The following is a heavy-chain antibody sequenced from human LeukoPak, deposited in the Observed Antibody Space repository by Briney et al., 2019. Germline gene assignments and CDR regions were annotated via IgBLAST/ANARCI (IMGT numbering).Heavy chain of an antibody. Sequence: PSETLSLTCTVSGGSISSSSYYWGWIRQPPGKGLEWIGSIYYSGSTYYNPSLKSRVTISVDTSKNQFSLKLSSVTAADTAVYYCASNSRGQQLGYWGQGTLVTVSS. V-gene: IGHV4-39*07. CDR3: ASNSRGQQLGY. D-gene: IGHD6-13*01. CDR1: GGSISSSSYY. J-gene: IGHJ4*02. CDR2: IYYSGST.